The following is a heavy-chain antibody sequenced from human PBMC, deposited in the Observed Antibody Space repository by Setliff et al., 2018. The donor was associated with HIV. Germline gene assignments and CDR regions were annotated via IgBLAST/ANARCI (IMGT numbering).Heavy chain of an antibody. Sequence: SVKVSCKASGGSFKTYAINWVRQAPGQGLEWMGGIIPIFGTATYAQKFQGRVTNTADESTNTAYMELRSLRSDDTAVYYCARAREMATINYYYNYLDVWGKGTTVTVSS. J-gene: IGHJ6*03. V-gene: IGHV1-69*13. CDR2: IIPIFGTA. CDR3: ARAREMATINYYYNYLDV. CDR1: GGSFKTYA. D-gene: IGHD5-12*01.